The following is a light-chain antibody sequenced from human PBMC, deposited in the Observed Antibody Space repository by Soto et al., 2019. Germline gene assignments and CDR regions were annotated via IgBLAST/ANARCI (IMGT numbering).Light chain of an antibody. CDR3: QQYGSSPSVT. CDR1: QSVSSSY. Sequence: EIVLTQSPGTLSLSPGERATLSCRASQSVSSSYLAWYQQKPGQAPRLLIYGASSRATGIPDRFSGSGSGTEFTLTISRLETEDFAVYYCQQYGSSPSVTFGQGTKVEIK. CDR2: GAS. J-gene: IGKJ1*01. V-gene: IGKV3-20*01.